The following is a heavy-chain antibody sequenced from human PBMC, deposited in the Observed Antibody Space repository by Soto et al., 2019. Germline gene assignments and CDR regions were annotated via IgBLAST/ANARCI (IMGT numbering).Heavy chain of an antibody. D-gene: IGHD4-4*01. CDR1: GGSINSYC. V-gene: IGHV4-59*08. CDR3: ARHRRTTVAKFYFDN. J-gene: IGHJ4*02. Sequence: SETLSLTYTVSGGSINSYCWSWIRQPPGKGLEWIAYIFDSGNANYNPSLKSRVTISVDTSKNQFSLKLTSVTAADTAVYYCARHRRTTVAKFYFDNWGQGALVTVSS. CDR2: IFDSGNA.